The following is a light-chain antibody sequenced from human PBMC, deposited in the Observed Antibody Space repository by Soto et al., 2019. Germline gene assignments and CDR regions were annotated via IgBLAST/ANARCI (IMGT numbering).Light chain of an antibody. J-gene: IGKJ1*01. Sequence: DIVMTQTPLSLPVTPGEPASISCGSSQSLETSDGDTYLNWFHQRPGQSPRRLIYKVSKRDSGVPDRFSGSGSGTDFTLKITRVEAEDVGVYYCMQTTHWPRTFGQGTKVDIK. CDR1: QSLETSDGDTY. CDR3: MQTTHWPRT. CDR2: KVS. V-gene: IGKV2-30*01.